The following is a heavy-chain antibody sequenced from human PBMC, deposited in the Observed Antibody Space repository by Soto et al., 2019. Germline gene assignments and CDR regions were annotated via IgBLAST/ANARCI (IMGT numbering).Heavy chain of an antibody. CDR2: IDWDDDK. V-gene: IGHV2-70*11. D-gene: IGHD3-22*01. J-gene: IGHJ4*02. CDR3: ARATYYYDSSGYAAYYFDY. Sequence: SGPTLVNPTQTLTLTCTFSGFSLSTSGMCVSWIRQPPGKALEWLARIDWDDDKYYSTSLKTRLPISKDTSKNQVVLTMTNMDPVDTATYYCARATYYYDSSGYAAYYFDYWGQGTLVTVSS. CDR1: GFSLSTSGMC.